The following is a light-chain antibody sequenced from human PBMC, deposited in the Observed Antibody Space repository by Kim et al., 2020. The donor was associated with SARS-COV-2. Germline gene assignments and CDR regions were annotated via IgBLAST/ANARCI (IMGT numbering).Light chain of an antibody. CDR3: QQYYIYPRT. CDR2: AAS. V-gene: IGKV1-8*01. CDR1: QDISSY. J-gene: IGKJ3*01. Sequence: ASTGDRVTITCRASQDISSYLAWYQQKPGKAPKLLIYAASTLQSGVPSRFSGSGSGTDFTLTISCLQSEDFATYYCQQYYIYPRTFGPGTKVDIK.